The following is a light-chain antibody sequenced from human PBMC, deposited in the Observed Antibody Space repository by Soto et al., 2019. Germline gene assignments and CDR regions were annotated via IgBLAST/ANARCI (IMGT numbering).Light chain of an antibody. Sequence: ETVLTHSPGTVSLSPGERATLSCRTSQSVNSNYLAWYQQKPGQAPRLLIYGVFNRATGIPDRFSGSGSGTDFTLTISALEHEDSAVYCCQHYDGSPRSFGQGTKLQIK. J-gene: IGKJ2*03. CDR2: GVF. V-gene: IGKV3-20*01. CDR1: QSVNSNY. CDR3: QHYDGSPRS.